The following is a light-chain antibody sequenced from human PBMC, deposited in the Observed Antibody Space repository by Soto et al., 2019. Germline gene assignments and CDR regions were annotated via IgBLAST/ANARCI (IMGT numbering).Light chain of an antibody. CDR3: AAWDDSLNGGV. V-gene: IGLV1-44*01. CDR2: TND. CDR1: SFNIGRNP. Sequence: QPVLTQPPSASGTPGQRVTISCSGSSFNIGRNPVNWYQQFPGTAPKLLIYTNDQRPSGVPDRFSGSKSGTSASLAISGLQSEDEADYYCAAWDDSLNGGVFGGGTQLTVL. J-gene: IGLJ3*02.